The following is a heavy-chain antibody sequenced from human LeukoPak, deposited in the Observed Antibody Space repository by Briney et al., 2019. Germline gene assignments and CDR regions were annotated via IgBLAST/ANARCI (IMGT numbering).Heavy chain of an antibody. Sequence: ASVKVSCKASGYTFTSYGISWVRQAPGQGLEWMGWISAYNGNTNYAQKLQGRVTMTTDTSTSTAYMELRSLRSDDTAVYYCASDFGSGWYLLDDSDYWGQGTLVTVSS. CDR1: GYTFTSYG. D-gene: IGHD6-19*01. J-gene: IGHJ4*02. CDR3: ASDFGSGWYLLDDSDY. V-gene: IGHV1-18*01. CDR2: ISAYNGNT.